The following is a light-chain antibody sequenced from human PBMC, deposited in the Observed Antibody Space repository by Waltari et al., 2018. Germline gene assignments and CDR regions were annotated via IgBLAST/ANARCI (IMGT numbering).Light chain of an antibody. J-gene: IGKJ5*01. CDR3: QQYNDWPPIT. CDR1: QSVSVN. Sequence: EIVMTQSPATLSVPPGDTATLSCRASQSVSVNVAWYQQKPGQAPRLLFYRSSTRATGVPARFTASVSGTEFTLTITGLQSEDFAVYFCQQYNDWPPITFGQGTQLEIK. V-gene: IGKV3D-15*01. CDR2: RSS.